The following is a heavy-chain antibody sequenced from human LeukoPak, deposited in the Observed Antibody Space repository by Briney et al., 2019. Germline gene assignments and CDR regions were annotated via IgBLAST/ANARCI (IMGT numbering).Heavy chain of an antibody. CDR2: ISYDGSNK. J-gene: IGHJ4*02. Sequence: PGGSLRLSCAASGFTFRSYGMHWVRQAPGKGLEWVAVISYDGSNKYYADSVKGRFTISRDNSKNTLSLQMDSLRAEDTALYYCARDRGSYYIDFWGQGTPVTVSS. V-gene: IGHV3-30*03. CDR3: ARDRGSYYIDF. D-gene: IGHD1-1*01. CDR1: GFTFRSYG.